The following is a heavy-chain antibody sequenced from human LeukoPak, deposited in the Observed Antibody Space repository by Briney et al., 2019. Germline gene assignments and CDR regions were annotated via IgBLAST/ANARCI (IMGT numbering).Heavy chain of an antibody. CDR2: ISGSGEST. D-gene: IGHD2-15*01. Sequence: GGSLRLSCVASGFTFTNCAMNWVRQAPGKGLEWASVISGSGESTYYADSVKGRFTISRDNSKNTLYLQMNSLRAEDTAVYYCARDKIVVVAATDGMDVWGQGTTVTVSS. CDR1: GFTFTNCA. V-gene: IGHV3-23*01. J-gene: IGHJ6*02. CDR3: ARDKIVVVAATDGMDV.